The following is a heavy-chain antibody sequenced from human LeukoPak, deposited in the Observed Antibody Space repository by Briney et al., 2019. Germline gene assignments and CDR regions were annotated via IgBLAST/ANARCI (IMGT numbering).Heavy chain of an antibody. D-gene: IGHD1-26*01. V-gene: IGHV4-59*11. Sequence: SETLSLTCTVSGGSISSHYWAWIRQPPGKGLEWIGYIHHSGSTNYNPSLKSRVTISLDTSKSQFSLKMTSVTAADTAVYYCAREGSRWVDSEFWGQGTLVTVSS. CDR2: IHHSGST. CDR1: GGSISSHY. J-gene: IGHJ4*02. CDR3: AREGSRWVDSEF.